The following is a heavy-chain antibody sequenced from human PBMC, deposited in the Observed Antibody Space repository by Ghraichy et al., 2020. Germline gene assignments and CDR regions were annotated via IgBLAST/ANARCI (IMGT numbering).Heavy chain of an antibody. CDR2: ISGSGGVP. CDR1: GFTFNNYA. J-gene: IGHJ6*02. D-gene: IGHD1-26*01. V-gene: IGHV3-23*01. CDR3: AKDSLGDYFYYGMDV. Sequence: GGSLRLSCAASGFTFNNYAMSWVRQAPGKGLEWVAGISGSGGVPYYADSVKGRFTISRDNSKNTLYLQMNSLRVEDTALYYCAKDSLGDYFYYGMDVWGQGTTFTVSS.